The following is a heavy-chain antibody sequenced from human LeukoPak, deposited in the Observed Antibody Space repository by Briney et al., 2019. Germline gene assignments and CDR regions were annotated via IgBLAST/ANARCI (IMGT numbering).Heavy chain of an antibody. CDR1: GGSISSYY. J-gene: IGHJ5*02. V-gene: IGHV4-4*07. Sequence: SETLSLTCTVSGGSISSYYWSWIRQPAGRGLEWIGRIYTSGSTNYNPSLKSRVTMSVDTSKNQFSLKLSSVTAADTAVYYCARGGRGYDSPNWFDPWGQGTLVTVSS. CDR3: ARGGRGYDSPNWFDP. D-gene: IGHD3-22*01. CDR2: IYTSGST.